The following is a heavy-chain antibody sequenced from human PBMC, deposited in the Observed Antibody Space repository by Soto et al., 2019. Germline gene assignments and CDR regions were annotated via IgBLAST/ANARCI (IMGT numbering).Heavy chain of an antibody. J-gene: IGHJ4*02. CDR2: IWYDGSNK. CDR1: GFTFSSYG. V-gene: IGHV3-33*01. D-gene: IGHD6-19*01. CDR3: ARDFPRSYESIAVAGTLDY. Sequence: QVQLVESGGGVVQPGRSLRLSCAASGFTFSSYGMHWVRQAPGKGLEWVAVIWYDGSNKYYADSVKGRFTISRDNSKNTLYLQMNSLRAEDTAVYYCARDFPRSYESIAVAGTLDYWGQGTLVTVSS.